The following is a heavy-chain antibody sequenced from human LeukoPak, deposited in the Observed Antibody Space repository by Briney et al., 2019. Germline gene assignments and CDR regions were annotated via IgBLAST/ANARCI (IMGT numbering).Heavy chain of an antibody. V-gene: IGHV3-21*01. J-gene: IGHJ4*02. CDR3: ARIEEPHYFEY. CDR1: GFTFSTYS. D-gene: IGHD1-26*01. CDR2: IGSSGRNT. Sequence: SGGSLRLSCAASGFTFSTYSMIWVRQAPGKGLEWVSSIGSSGRNTHSAYSVKGRFTISRDNAKNSLYLQMDSLGAEDTAVYYCARIEEPHYFEYWGQGTLVTVSS.